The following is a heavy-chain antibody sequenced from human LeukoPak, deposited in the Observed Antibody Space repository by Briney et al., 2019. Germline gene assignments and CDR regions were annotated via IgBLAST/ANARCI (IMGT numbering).Heavy chain of an antibody. V-gene: IGHV1-69*01. CDR2: IIPIFGAA. CDR1: GGTFSSYA. Sequence: SSVKVSCKASGGTFSSYAISWVRQAPGQGLEWMGGIIPIFGAANYAQKFQGRVTITADESKSTAYMELSSLMSEDAAVDYCARRHAPPYGSGSETRRYFDYWGQGTLVAVSS. D-gene: IGHD3-10*01. CDR3: ARRHAPPYGSGSETRRYFDY. J-gene: IGHJ4*02.